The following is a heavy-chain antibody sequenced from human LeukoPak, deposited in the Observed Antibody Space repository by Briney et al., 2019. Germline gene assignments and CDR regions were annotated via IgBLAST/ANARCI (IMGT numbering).Heavy chain of an antibody. CDR2: IGGSGKNT. Sequence: GGSLRLSCAASRFTFSSHAMSSVRQAPGKGLEWVSSIGGSGKNTFYADAVKGRFTISRDNSKDTLYLQMNSLRAEDTAVYYCAKDLETINPTMDWGQGTLVTVSS. CDR3: AKDLETINPTMD. CDR1: RFTFSSHA. V-gene: IGHV3-23*01. D-gene: IGHD3-10*01. J-gene: IGHJ4*02.